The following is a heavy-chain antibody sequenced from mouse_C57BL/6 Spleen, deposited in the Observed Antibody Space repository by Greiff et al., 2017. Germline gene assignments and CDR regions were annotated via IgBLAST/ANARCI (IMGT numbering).Heavy chain of an antibody. CDR3: ARGYYGYDEGFAY. CDR1: GYTFTSYW. D-gene: IGHD2-2*01. Sequence: VQLQQPGAELVRPGSSVKLSCKASGYTFTSYWMHWVKQRPIQGLEWIGNIDPSDSETHYNQKFKDKATLTVDKSSSTAYMQLSSLTSEDSAVYYCARGYYGYDEGFAYWGQGTLVTVSA. CDR2: IDPSDSET. V-gene: IGHV1-52*01. J-gene: IGHJ3*01.